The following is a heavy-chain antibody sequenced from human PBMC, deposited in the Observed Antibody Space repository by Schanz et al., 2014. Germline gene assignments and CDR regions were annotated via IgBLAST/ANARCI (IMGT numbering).Heavy chain of an antibody. CDR3: TRMSLRRGDYGGLDV. V-gene: IGHV4-59*08. CDR2: IYGGGSP. J-gene: IGHJ6*02. D-gene: IGHD3-10*01. CDR1: GVSISSFY. Sequence: QVQLQESGPGLVRPSETLSLTCTVSGVSISSFYWSWIRQSPGQGLEYFGYIYGGGSPSYNPSFKSRVTMTFDPSRKAFPLKLSSGAAADTAVYYCTRMSLRRGDYGGLDVWGQGTTVTVAS.